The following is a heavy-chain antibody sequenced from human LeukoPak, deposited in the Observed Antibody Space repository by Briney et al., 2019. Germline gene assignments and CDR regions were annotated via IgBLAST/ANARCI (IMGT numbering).Heavy chain of an antibody. V-gene: IGHV4-34*01. CDR1: GGSFSGYY. CDR3: ARVRYGMDV. CDR2: INHSGST. Sequence: PSETLSLTCAVYGGSFSGYYWSWIRQPPGKGLEWIGEINHSGSTNYNPSLKSRVTISVDTSKNQFSLKLSSVTAADTAVYYCARVRYGMDVWGQGTTVAVSS. J-gene: IGHJ6*02.